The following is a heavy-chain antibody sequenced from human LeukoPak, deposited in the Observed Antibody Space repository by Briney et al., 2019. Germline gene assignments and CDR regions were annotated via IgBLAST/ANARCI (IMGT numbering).Heavy chain of an antibody. Sequence: GGSLRLSCAASAFTFSSYSMNWVRQAPGKGLEWVSSISSSSSYIYYADSVKGRFTISRDNAKNSLYLQMNSLRAEDTAVYYCARDRRWAFCSGGSCYGDAFDIWGQGTMVTVSS. D-gene: IGHD2-15*01. CDR2: ISSSSSYI. J-gene: IGHJ3*02. V-gene: IGHV3-21*01. CDR3: ARDRRWAFCSGGSCYGDAFDI. CDR1: AFTFSSYS.